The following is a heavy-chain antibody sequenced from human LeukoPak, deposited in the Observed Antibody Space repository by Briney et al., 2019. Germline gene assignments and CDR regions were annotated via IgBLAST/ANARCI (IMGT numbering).Heavy chain of an antibody. V-gene: IGHV4-30-4*01. CDR3: ARGHGTMVRGARWFDP. D-gene: IGHD3-10*01. J-gene: IGHJ5*02. CDR2: IYYSGST. Sequence: SETLFLTCTVSGGSISSGDYYWSWIRQPPGKGLEWIGYIYYSGSTYYNPSLKSRVTISVDTSKNQFSLKLSSVTAADTAVYYCARGHGTMVRGARWFDPWGQGTLVTVSS. CDR1: GGSISSGDYY.